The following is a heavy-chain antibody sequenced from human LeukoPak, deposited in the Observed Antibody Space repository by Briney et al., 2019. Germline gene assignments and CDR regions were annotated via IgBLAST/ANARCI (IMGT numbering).Heavy chain of an antibody. CDR2: INHSGST. V-gene: IGHV4-34*01. CDR3: ARRARFLEWLPPFDY. Sequence: PSETLSLTCAVYGGSFSGYYWSWIRQPPGKGLEWIGEINHSGSTNYNPSLKSRVTISVDTSKNQFSLKLSSVTAADTAVYYCARRARFLEWLPPFDYWGQGTLVTVSS. J-gene: IGHJ4*02. D-gene: IGHD3-3*01. CDR1: GGSFSGYY.